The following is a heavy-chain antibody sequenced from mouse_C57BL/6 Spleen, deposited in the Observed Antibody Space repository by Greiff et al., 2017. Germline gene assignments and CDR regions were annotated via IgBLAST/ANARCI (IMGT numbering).Heavy chain of an antibody. J-gene: IGHJ4*01. CDR3: ARAALAYYYAMDY. CDR1: GYTFTSYW. V-gene: IGHV1-52*01. CDR2: IDPSDSET. Sequence: QVQLQQPGAELVRPGSSVKLSCKASGYTFTSYWMHWVKQRPIQGLEWIGNIDPSDSETNYNQKFKDKATLTVDKTSSTAYMQLSSLTSEDSAVYYCARAALAYYYAMDYWGQGTSVTVSS. D-gene: IGHD3-1*01.